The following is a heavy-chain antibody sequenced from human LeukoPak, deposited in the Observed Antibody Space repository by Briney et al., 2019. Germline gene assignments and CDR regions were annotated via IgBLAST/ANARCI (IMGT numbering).Heavy chain of an antibody. D-gene: IGHD3-10*01. CDR1: GGSISSYY. J-gene: IGHJ6*04. CDR2: IYTSGST. CDR3: ARDSLVRGEDV. V-gene: IGHV4-4*07. Sequence: SETLSLTCTVSGGSISSYYWSGIRQPAGKGLEWIGRIYTSGSTNYNPSLKSRVTMSVDKSKNQFSLKLSSVTAADTAVYYCARDSLVRGEDVWGKGTTVTVSS.